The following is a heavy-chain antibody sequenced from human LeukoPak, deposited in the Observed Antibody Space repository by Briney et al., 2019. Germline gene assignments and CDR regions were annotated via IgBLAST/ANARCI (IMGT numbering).Heavy chain of an antibody. CDR1: GFTFSDHY. D-gene: IGHD1-26*01. CDR3: ARSGTYYPPDY. CDR2: TKNKSNKYIT. J-gene: IGHJ4*01. V-gene: IGHV3-72*01. Sequence: GGFLRLSCAVSGFTFSDHYMDWVRQAPGKGLEWVGRTKNKSNKYITEYAASVKGRFTISRDDSKNSLYLQMNSLKTEDTAVYYCARSGTYYPPDYWGQGTLVTVSS.